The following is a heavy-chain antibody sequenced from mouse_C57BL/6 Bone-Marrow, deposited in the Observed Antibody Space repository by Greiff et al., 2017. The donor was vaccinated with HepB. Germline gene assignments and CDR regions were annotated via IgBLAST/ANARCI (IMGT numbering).Heavy chain of an antibody. CDR3: ADGYSPYAMDY. D-gene: IGHD2-3*01. V-gene: IGHV5-2*01. CDR2: INSDGGST. J-gene: IGHJ4*01. CDR1: EYEFPSHD. Sequence: DVQLQESGGGLVQPGESLKLSCESNEYEFPSHDMSWVRKTPEKRLELVAAINSDGGSTYYPDTMERRFIISRDNTKKTLYLQMSSLRSEDTALYYCADGYSPYAMDYWGQGTSVTVSS.